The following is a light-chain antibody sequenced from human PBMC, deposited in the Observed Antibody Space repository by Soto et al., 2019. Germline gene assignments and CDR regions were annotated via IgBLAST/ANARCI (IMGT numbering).Light chain of an antibody. CDR2: EVS. CDR3: SSYTSDNSYI. CDR1: SRDVGGYNY. J-gene: IGLJ1*01. V-gene: IGLV2-14*01. Sequence: HSALTQPASVSGSRGQSITISCTGTSRDVGGYNYVSWYQQHPGKAPKLIIYEVSNRPSGVFNRFSGSKSGNTASLTISGLQAEDEADYYCSSYTSDNSYIFGTGTKVTVL.